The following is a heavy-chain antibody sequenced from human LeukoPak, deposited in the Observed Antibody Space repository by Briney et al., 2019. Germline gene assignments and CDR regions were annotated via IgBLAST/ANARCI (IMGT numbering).Heavy chain of an antibody. J-gene: IGHJ5*02. D-gene: IGHD3/OR15-3a*01. CDR1: GGSFSGYY. V-gene: IGHV4-34*01. CDR3: ARVVFRHRHQRPGWFDP. Sequence: PSETLSLTCAVYGGSFSGYYWSWIRQPPGKGLEWIGEINHSGSTNYNPSLKSRVTISVDTSKNQFSLKLSSVTAADTAVYYCARVVFRHRHQRPGWFDPWGQGTLVTVSS. CDR2: INHSGST.